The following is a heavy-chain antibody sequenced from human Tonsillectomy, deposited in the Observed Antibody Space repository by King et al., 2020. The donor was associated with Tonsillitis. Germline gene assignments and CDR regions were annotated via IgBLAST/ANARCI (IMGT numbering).Heavy chain of an antibody. V-gene: IGHV1-69*01. J-gene: IGHJ6*02. CDR1: GGTFSSYA. CDR2: IIPIFGTA. Sequence: VQLVQSGAEVKKPGSSVKVSCKASGGTFSSYAISWVRQAPGQGLEWMGGIIPIFGTANYAQKFQGRVTITADESTSTAYMELSSLRSEDTAVYYCARETAQLPPAYYYYGMDVWGQGTTVTVSS. CDR3: ARETAQLPPAYYYYGMDV. D-gene: IGHD2-2*01.